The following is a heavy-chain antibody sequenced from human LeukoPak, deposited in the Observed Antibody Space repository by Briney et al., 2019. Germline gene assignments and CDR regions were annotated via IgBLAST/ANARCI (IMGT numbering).Heavy chain of an antibody. CDR2: IKQDGSGK. D-gene: IGHD5-18*01. Sequence: GGSLRLSCAASGFTFSSYWMSWVRQAPGKGLEWVANIKQDGSGKYYVDSVKGRFTISRDNAKNSLYLQMNSLRAEDRAVYYCARDGPARGYSVWGQGTLVTVSS. CDR1: GFTFSSYW. V-gene: IGHV3-7*01. J-gene: IGHJ4*02. CDR3: ARDGPARGYSV.